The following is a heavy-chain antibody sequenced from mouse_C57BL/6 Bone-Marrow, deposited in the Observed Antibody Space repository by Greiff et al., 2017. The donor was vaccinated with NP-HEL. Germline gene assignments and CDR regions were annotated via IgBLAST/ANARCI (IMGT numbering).Heavy chain of an antibody. D-gene: IGHD1-1*01. CDR1: GFSFNTYA. CDR2: IRSKSNNYAT. Sequence: EVKLMESGGGLVQPKGSLKLSCAASGFSFNTYAMNWVRQAPGKGLEWVARIRSKSNNYATYYADSVKDRFTISRDDSESMLYLQMNNLKTEDTAMYYCVRRLLRGAYWGQGTLVTVSA. J-gene: IGHJ3*01. V-gene: IGHV10-1*01. CDR3: VRRLLRGAY.